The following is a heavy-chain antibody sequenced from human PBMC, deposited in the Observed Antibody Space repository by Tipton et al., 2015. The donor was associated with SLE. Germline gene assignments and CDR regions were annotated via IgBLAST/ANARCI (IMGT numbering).Heavy chain of an antibody. CDR1: GDSISNSDYY. V-gene: IGHV4-39*07. CDR2: IHHSGRT. J-gene: IGHJ6*02. Sequence: TLSLTCTVSGDSISNSDYYWGWIRQPPGKGLEWIGNIHHSGRTYYNPSLISRPTMSVDTSNNQFSLNLSSVTAADTAVYYCARDIYYGMDVWGQGTTVTVSS. CDR3: ARDIYYGMDV.